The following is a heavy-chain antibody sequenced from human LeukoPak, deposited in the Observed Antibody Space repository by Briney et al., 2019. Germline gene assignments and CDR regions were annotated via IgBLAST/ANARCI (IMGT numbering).Heavy chain of an antibody. CDR2: ISGIDDYT. Sequence: GGSLRLSCAASGFTFRSYAMSWVRQAPGKGLEWVSSISGIDDYTYYAESVKGRFTISRDNSKNTLYLQMNSLRAEDTAVYYCAKEGVPYYYGSGSQKHYYYYYYMDVWGKGTTVTISS. CDR3: AKEGVPYYYGSGSQKHYYYYYYMDV. J-gene: IGHJ6*03. D-gene: IGHD3-10*01. CDR1: GFTFRSYA. V-gene: IGHV3-23*01.